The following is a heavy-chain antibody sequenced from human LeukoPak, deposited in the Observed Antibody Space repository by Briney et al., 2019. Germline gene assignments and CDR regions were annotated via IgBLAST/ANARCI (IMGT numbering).Heavy chain of an antibody. V-gene: IGHV3-7*01. CDR1: GFTFSTYW. CDR3: ARRQFNWGSAFDI. Sequence: GGSLRLSCAASGFTFSTYWMSWVRQAPGKGLEWVANIKQDGSEKYYVDSVKGRFTISRDNAKNSLSLQMSSLRTEDTAVYYCARRQFNWGSAFDIWGQGTMVTVSS. D-gene: IGHD7-27*01. CDR2: IKQDGSEK. J-gene: IGHJ3*02.